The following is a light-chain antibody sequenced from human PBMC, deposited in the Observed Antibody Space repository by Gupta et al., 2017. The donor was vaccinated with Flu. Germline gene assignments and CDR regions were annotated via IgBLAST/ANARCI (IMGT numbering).Light chain of an antibody. V-gene: IGKV1-5*03. CDR2: KAS. CDR1: QSISDW. J-gene: IGKJ1*01. CDR3: QQYNTFSQT. Sequence: DIQMTQSPSTLPASVGARVTITCRASQSISDWLAWYQQKPGKVPNLLIYKASTLESGVPSRFRGSGSGTEFTLTISSLQPDDFATYYCQQYNTFSQTFGQGTKVEFK.